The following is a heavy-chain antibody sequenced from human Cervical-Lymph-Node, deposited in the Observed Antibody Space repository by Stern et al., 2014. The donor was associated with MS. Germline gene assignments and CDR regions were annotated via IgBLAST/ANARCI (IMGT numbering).Heavy chain of an antibody. CDR1: GFIFSDYA. D-gene: IGHD2-21*02. V-gene: IGHV3-23*04. CDR2: ISGGGGNT. CDR3: AKGVRVTGAGYGVDF. J-gene: IGHJ6*02. Sequence: VQLVESGGGLVQPGGSLRLSCAASGFIFSDYAMTWVRQAPGQGLEWVSSISGGGGNTFYAGSVKGRFTISRDNSRNTLFVQMNSLRAEDTALYYCAKGVRVTGAGYGVDFWGQGATVIVSS.